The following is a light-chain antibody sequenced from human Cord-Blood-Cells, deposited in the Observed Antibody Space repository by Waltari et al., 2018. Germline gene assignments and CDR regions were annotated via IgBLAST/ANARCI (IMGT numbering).Light chain of an antibody. J-gene: IGKJ2*01. CDR1: QSISSW. V-gene: IGKV1-5*01. CDR3: QQYNSYSYT. CDR2: DAS. Sequence: DIQITQSPSTLSASVGDRVTITCRASQSISSWLAWYQQKPGKAPKLLIYDASSLESGVPSMFSGSGSGTEFTLTISSLQPDDFATYYCQQYNSYSYTFGQGTKLEIK.